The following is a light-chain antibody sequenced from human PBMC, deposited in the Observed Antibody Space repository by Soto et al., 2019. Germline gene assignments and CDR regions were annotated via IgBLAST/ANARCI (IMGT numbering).Light chain of an antibody. CDR2: DAS. Sequence: DIVLTQSPATLSLSPGERVTLSCRASQSVGTYLAWYQQKPGQAPRLLIYDASARATGIPARFSGSGSGTDFTLTISSLEPEDFAVYYCQQRGNWPPFTFGGGTKVEI. CDR1: QSVGTY. J-gene: IGKJ4*01. V-gene: IGKV3-11*01. CDR3: QQRGNWPPFT.